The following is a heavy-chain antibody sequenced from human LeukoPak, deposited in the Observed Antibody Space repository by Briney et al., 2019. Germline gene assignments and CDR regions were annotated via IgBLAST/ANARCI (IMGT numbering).Heavy chain of an antibody. J-gene: IGHJ4*02. D-gene: IGHD3-16*01. Sequence: GGSLRLSCAASGFTFSDYYMSWLRQAPGKGLEGVSYGTSSGNTIDYADSVKGRFIISRDNAKNSLYLQMNSLTAEDTAVYYCARARRGGPFDYWGEGTLVSVSA. CDR2: GTSSGNTI. CDR3: ARARRGGPFDY. CDR1: GFTFSDYY. V-gene: IGHV3-11*01.